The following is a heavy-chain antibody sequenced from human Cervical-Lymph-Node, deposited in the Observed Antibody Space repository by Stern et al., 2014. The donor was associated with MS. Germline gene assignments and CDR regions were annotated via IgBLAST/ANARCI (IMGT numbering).Heavy chain of an antibody. V-gene: IGHV7-4-1*02. CDR2: INTNSGNP. CDR3: AREARVAAGLPPLDY. Sequence: QVQLVESGSELKKPGASVKVSCKTSGYTFTSYSMHWVRQAPGQGLEWMGWINTNSGNPTYAPGFTGRFVFSLDTSVSTAYLQISSLKAEDTGVYYCAREARVAAGLPPLDYWGQGTLVTVSS. J-gene: IGHJ4*02. CDR1: GYTFTSYS. D-gene: IGHD6-13*01.